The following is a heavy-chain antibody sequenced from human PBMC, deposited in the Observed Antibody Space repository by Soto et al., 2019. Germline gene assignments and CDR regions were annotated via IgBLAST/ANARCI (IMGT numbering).Heavy chain of an antibody. Sequence: QLQLQESGPGLVKPSETLSLTCTVSAGSISSSSYYWGWIRKPPGKGLEWIGSIYYSGNTYYNPSLKSRVSISVDTSKNQFSLKQSSVTAADTAVYYCARQTLDIVATNGWLCEFDYWGQGTLVTVSS. J-gene: IGHJ4*02. V-gene: IGHV4-39*01. CDR2: IYYSGNT. D-gene: IGHD5-12*01. CDR1: AGSISSSSYY. CDR3: ARQTLDIVATNGWLCEFDY.